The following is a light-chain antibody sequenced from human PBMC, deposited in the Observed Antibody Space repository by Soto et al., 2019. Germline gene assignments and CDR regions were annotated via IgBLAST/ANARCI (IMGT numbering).Light chain of an antibody. CDR2: TAS. CDR1: QGIGKD. V-gene: IGKV1-27*01. Sequence: DIQMTQSPSSLSASVGDRVTITCRASQGIGKDLDWYQQRPGKVPSLLIHTASTLQSGVPTRFSGIGSGTDFPLTIDSLQPEDVATYCCQKCRIPPLTFGGGTKV. J-gene: IGKJ4*01. CDR3: QKCRIPPLT.